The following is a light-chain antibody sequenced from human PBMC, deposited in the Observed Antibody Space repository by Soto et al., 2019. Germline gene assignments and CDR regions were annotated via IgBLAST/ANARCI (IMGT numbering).Light chain of an antibody. V-gene: IGKV2-28*01. CDR1: QSLLYRNGHNY. CDR2: LGS. J-gene: IGKJ2*01. CDR3: MQALSHT. Sequence: DILMTQSPLSLPVTPGEPASITCNSSQSLLYRNGHNYLDWFLQKPGQSPQLLIYLGSYRAAGVPDRFSGRGSGTDFTLKISRVEAEDVGVYYCMQALSHTFGQGTKLEIK.